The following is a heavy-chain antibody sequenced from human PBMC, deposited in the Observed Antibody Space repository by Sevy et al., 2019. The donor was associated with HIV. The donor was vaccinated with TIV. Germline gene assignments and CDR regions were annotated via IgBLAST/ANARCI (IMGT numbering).Heavy chain of an antibody. V-gene: IGHV1-24*01. CDR3: ASYKGRVDRGVFFDF. Sequence: ASVKVSCKVSGYILSELSMHWVRQAPGKGLEWMGGFDPEQGERMYVQKFQGRVTMTEDTSTDTAYMDLSSPRSEDTAVYYCASYKGRVDRGVFFDFWGQGTLVTVSS. CDR1: GYILSELS. CDR2: FDPEQGER. J-gene: IGHJ4*02. D-gene: IGHD3-10*01.